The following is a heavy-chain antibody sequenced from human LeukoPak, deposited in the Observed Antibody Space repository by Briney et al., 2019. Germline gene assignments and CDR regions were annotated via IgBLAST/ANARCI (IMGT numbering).Heavy chain of an antibody. V-gene: IGHV3-15*01. CDR2: IKSKTDGGTT. Sequence: PGGSLRLSCAASGFTFSNAWMSWVRQAPGKGLEWVGRIKSKTDGGTTDYAAPVKGRFTISRDDSKNTLYLQMNSLKTEDKAVDYCTTDYDFWSAINFDYWGQGTLVTVSS. D-gene: IGHD3-3*01. J-gene: IGHJ4*02. CDR3: TTDYDFWSAINFDY. CDR1: GFTFSNAW.